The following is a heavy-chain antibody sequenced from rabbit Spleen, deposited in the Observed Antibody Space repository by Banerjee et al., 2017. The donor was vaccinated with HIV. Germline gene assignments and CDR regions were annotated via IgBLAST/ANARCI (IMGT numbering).Heavy chain of an antibody. Sequence: QSLEESGGDLVKPGASLTLTCTASGFSFSGNYICWVRQAPGKGPEWIACIDAGNPGNIYYASWAKGRFTISKTSSTTVTLQMTSLTAADTATYFCTRDPGYNGYDPNLWGPGTLVTVS. D-gene: IGHD6-1*01. J-gene: IGHJ4*01. CDR1: GFSFSGNY. V-gene: IGHV1S40*01. CDR2: IDAGNPGNI. CDR3: TRDPGYNGYDPNL.